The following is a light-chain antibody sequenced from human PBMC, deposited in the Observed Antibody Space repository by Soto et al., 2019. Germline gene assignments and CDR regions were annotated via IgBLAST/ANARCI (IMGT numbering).Light chain of an antibody. V-gene: IGLV2-23*02. CDR1: SSDVGTYNL. CDR2: EVF. J-gene: IGLJ3*02. CDR3: CSYAGSSTWV. Sequence: QSALTQPASVSGSPGQSITISCSGTSSDVGTYNLVSWYQQHPGKAPKLMIYEVFKRPSGVSTRFSGSKSGNTASLTISGLQTEDEADYYCCSYAGSSTWVFGGGTKLTVL.